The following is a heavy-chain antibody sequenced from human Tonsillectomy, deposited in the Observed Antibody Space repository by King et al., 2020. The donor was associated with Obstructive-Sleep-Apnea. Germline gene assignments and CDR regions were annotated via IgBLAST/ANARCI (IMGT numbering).Heavy chain of an antibody. Sequence: QLQESGSRLVKPLQTLSLTCVVPGGSIRTGGYSWSWIRKPPGKGLEWIGYIYHSGNTYYNPSLESRVTMSIDMSNNQFSLRLSSVTAADTAVYYCSRLVSNRRDKYYYFGMDVWGRGTSVTVSS. CDR2: IYHSGNT. D-gene: IGHD1-14*01. CDR1: GGSIRTGGYS. V-gene: IGHV4-30-2*01. J-gene: IGHJ6*02. CDR3: SRLVSNRRDKYYYFGMDV.